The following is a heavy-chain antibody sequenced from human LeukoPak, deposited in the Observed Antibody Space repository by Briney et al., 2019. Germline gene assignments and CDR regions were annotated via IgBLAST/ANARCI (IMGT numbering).Heavy chain of an antibody. CDR2: IYHSGST. CDR1: GYSISSGYY. J-gene: IGHJ5*02. V-gene: IGHV4-38-2*02. CDR3: ARAYCGGDCYNSRGWFDP. Sequence: SETLSLTCTVSGYSISSGYYWGWIRQPPGKGLEWIGSIYHSGSTYYNPSLKSRVTISVDTSKNQFSLKLSSVTAADTAVYYCARAYCGGDCYNSRGWFDPWGQGTLVTVSS. D-gene: IGHD2-21*02.